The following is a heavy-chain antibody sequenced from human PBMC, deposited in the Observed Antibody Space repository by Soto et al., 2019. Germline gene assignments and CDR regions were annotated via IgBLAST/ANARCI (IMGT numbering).Heavy chain of an antibody. V-gene: IGHV4-61*01. J-gene: IGHJ4*02. CDR3: AGEFSSAHINHLDF. CDR2: ISHSGLT. D-gene: IGHD1-26*01. CDR1: QGSISLDRFY. Sequence: QVELQESGPGLVKPSETLSLTCTVSQGSISLDRFYWTWIRQAPGKGLEWIGYISHSGLTKYNPSLGGRVSISVDSSSNQFSLTGKSVTAAETAVYYCAGEFSSAHINHLDFWGQGTLVSVSS.